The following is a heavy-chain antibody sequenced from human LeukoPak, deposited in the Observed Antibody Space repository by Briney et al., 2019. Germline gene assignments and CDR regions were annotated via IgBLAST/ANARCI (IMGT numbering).Heavy chain of an antibody. CDR3: ARSVAGDYGDYDYFDY. D-gene: IGHD4-17*01. V-gene: IGHV1-18*01. Sequence: ASVKVSCKASGYTFTSYGISWVRQAPGQGLEWMGWISAYNGNTNYAQKLQGRVTITADESTSTAYMELSSLRSEDTAVYYCARSVAGDYGDYDYFDYWGQGTLVTVSS. J-gene: IGHJ4*02. CDR1: GYTFTSYG. CDR2: ISAYNGNT.